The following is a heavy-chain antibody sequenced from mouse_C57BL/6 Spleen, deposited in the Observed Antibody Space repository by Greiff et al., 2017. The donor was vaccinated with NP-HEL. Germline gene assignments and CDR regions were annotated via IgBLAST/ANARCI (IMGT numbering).Heavy chain of an antibody. CDR3: ARGGDSACYWVAY. J-gene: IGHJ3*01. CDR2: IDPSDSYT. V-gene: IGHV1-69*01. D-gene: IGHD3-2*02. Sequence: QVQLQQPGAELVMPGASVKLSCKASGYTFTSYWMHWVKQRPGQGLEWIGEIDPSDSYTNYNQKFKGKSTLTVDKSSSTAYMQLSSLTSEDSSVYYVARGGDSACYWVAYWGQGTLVTVSA. CDR1: GYTFTSYW.